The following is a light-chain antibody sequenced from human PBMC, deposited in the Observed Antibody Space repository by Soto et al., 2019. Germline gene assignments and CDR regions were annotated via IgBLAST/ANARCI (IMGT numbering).Light chain of an antibody. CDR2: SPS. Sequence: EIVLTQSPGTLSLSPGETATLSCRASETVDTSSLGWYQQKPGRAPSLLIYSPSRRARGIPDRFSASGFATDFTLTISRLEPEDFAVYYCHQYGSSPLTFGGGTKVEI. J-gene: IGKJ4*01. CDR3: HQYGSSPLT. V-gene: IGKV3-20*01. CDR1: ETVDTSS.